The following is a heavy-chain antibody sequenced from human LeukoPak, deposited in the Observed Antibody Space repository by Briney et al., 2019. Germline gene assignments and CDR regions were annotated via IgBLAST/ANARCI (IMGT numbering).Heavy chain of an antibody. CDR3: AKDVAGCSSTSCYA. CDR2: ISGSGGST. V-gene: IGHV3-23*01. J-gene: IGHJ5*02. CDR1: GFTFSSYA. D-gene: IGHD2-2*01. Sequence: GGSLRLSCAASGFTFSSYAMSWVRQAPGKGLEWVSAISGSGGSTYYADSAKGRFTISRDNSKNTLYLQMNSLRAEDTAVYYCAKDVAGCSSTSCYAWGQGTLVTVSS.